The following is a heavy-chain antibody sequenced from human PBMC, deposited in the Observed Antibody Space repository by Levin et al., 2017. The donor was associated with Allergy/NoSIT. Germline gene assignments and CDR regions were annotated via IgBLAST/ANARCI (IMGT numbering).Heavy chain of an antibody. V-gene: IGHV3-23*01. Sequence: GGSLRLSCAASVCTCSFYFLRWVRQAPGRGLALFSGISGRGVSTQYPDSVQGRFSLSRDNSKNTLYLQMNSLRVEDTAIWYCAKSARFGEMNFDNWGQGTLVTVSS. CDR1: VCTCSFYF. J-gene: IGHJ4*02. CDR3: AKSARFGEMNFDN. CDR2: ISGRGVST. D-gene: IGHD3-10*01.